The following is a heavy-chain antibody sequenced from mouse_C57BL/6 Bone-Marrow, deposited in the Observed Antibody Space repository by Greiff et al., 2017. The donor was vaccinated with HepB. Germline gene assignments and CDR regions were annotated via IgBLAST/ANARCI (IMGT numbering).Heavy chain of an antibody. V-gene: IGHV14-2*01. Sequence: VQLQQSGAELVKPGASVKLSCTASGFNIKDYYMHWVKQRTEQGLEWIGRIDPEDGETKYAPKFQGKATITAYTSSNTAYLQLSSLTSEDTAVYYCARDYYGSSGAYWGQGTLVTVSA. CDR3: ARDYYGSSGAY. D-gene: IGHD1-1*01. CDR1: GFNIKDYY. CDR2: IDPEDGET. J-gene: IGHJ3*01.